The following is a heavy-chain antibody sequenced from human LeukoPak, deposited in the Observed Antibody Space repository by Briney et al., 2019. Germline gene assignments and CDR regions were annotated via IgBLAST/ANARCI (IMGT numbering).Heavy chain of an antibody. CDR2: ISSSGSTI. J-gene: IGHJ3*02. CDR1: GFTFSDYY. Sequence: GGPLRLSCAASGFTFSDYYMSWIRQAPGKGLEWVSYISSSGSTIYYADSVKGRFTISRDNAKNSLYLQMNSLRAEDTAVYYCARVYYDSSGDDAFDIWGQGTMVTVSS. D-gene: IGHD3-22*01. CDR3: ARVYYDSSGDDAFDI. V-gene: IGHV3-11*01.